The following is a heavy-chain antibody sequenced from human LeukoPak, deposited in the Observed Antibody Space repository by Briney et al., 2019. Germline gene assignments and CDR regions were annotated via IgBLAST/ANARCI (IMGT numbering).Heavy chain of an antibody. V-gene: IGHV3-30*02. J-gene: IGHJ4*02. CDR1: GLTFSSYG. CDR2: IRYDGSNK. D-gene: IGHD3-16*01. CDR3: AKDLGGFSFLDY. Sequence: GGSLRLSCAASGLTFSSYGMHWVRQAPGKGLEWVAFIRYDGSNKYYADSVKGRFTISRDNSKNTLYLQMNSLRAEDTAVYYCAKDLGGFSFLDYWGQGTLVTVSS.